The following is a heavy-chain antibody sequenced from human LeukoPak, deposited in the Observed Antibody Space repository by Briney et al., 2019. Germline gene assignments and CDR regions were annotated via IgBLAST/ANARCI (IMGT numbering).Heavy chain of an antibody. V-gene: IGHV3-7*01. CDR3: ARGGLRIAAAV. Sequence: GGSLRLSCAASGFTFRNYWMSWVRQAPGKGLEWVANIRQDGGEIYYVDSVKGRFTISRDNAKNSLFLQMNSLRAEDTAVYYCARGGLRIAAAVWGQGTLVTVSS. CDR2: IRQDGGEI. D-gene: IGHD6-13*01. J-gene: IGHJ4*02. CDR1: GFTFRNYW.